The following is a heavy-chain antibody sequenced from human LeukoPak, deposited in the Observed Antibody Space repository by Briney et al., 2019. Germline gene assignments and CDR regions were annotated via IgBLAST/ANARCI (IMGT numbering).Heavy chain of an antibody. CDR1: GYTFTSYG. Sequence: GASAKVSCKASGYTFTSYGISWGRQAPGQGVEGLGWISAYNGSTNYAQKLQGRATMTTDTSTSTAYMELRSLRSDDTAVYYCAREAPPDPDSAIDYWGQGTLVTVSS. J-gene: IGHJ4*02. V-gene: IGHV1-18*01. CDR2: ISAYNGST. D-gene: IGHD1-14*01. CDR3: AREAPPDPDSAIDY.